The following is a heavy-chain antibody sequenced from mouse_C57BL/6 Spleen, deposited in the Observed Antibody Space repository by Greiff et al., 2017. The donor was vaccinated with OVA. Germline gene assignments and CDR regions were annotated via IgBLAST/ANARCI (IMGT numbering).Heavy chain of an antibody. CDR1: GFTFSDYY. D-gene: IGHD2-1*01. CDR3: ARGGNYVDYAMDY. Sequence: EVTVVASEGGLVQPGSSMKLSCTASGFTFSDYYMAWVRQVPEKGLEWVANINYDGSSTYYLDSLKSRFIISRDNAKNILYLQMSSLQSGDTATYYCARGGNYVDYAMDYWGQGTSVTVSS. CDR2: INYDGSST. V-gene: IGHV5-16*01. J-gene: IGHJ4*01.